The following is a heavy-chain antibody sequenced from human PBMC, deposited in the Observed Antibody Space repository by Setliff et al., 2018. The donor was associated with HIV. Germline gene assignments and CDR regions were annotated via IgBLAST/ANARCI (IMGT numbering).Heavy chain of an antibody. CDR2: INHSGST. Sequence: ASETLSLTCAVFGGSFTDYYWIWIRQPPGKGLEWIGEINHSGSTHYNPSLKSRFIISVDTSKNRFSLKVNSMTAADTAVYYCARGARLLAAYSDRWDHFYMAVWGKGTTVTVSS. J-gene: IGHJ6*03. V-gene: IGHV4-34*01. D-gene: IGHD1-26*01. CDR3: ARGARLLAAYSDRWDHFYMAV. CDR1: GGSFTDYY.